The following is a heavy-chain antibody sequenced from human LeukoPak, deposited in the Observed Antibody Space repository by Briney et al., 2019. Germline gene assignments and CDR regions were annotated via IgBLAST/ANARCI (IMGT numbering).Heavy chain of an antibody. CDR1: GFTFSTYA. D-gene: IGHD5-24*01. J-gene: IGHJ4*02. V-gene: IGHV3-23*01. CDR3: AKATLATTYFDS. Sequence: GGSLRLPCAASGFTFSTYAMSWVRQAPGMGLEWVSAISGRGDTIFYADSVKGRFTVSRDNSKNTLYLQVNSLRAEDTAVYYCAKATLATTYFDSWGQGTLVTVSS. CDR2: ISGRGDTI.